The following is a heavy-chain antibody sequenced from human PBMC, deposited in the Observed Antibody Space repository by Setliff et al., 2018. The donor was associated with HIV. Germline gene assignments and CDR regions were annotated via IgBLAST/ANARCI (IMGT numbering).Heavy chain of an antibody. V-gene: IGHV4-38-2*01. J-gene: IGHJ4*02. CDR3: ARSVAGTLVWSL. D-gene: IGHD6-13*01. CDR2: IYHSGNT. Sequence: SEILSLTCAVSGYSISSGYYWGWIRQPPGKGLEWIGGIYHSGNTYYNPSLKSRVTISVDTSKNQFSLKLSSVTAADTAVYYCARSVAGTLVWSLWGQGTLVTVSS. CDR1: GYSISSGYY.